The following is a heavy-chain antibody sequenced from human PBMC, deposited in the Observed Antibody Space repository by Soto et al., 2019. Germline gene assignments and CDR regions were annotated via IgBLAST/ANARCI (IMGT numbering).Heavy chain of an antibody. J-gene: IGHJ6*02. CDR2: IIPILGTA. Sequence: QVQLVQSGAEVKKPGSSVKVSCKASGGTFSSYAISWVRQAPGQGLEWMGGIIPILGTANYAQKFQGRVTITADESTSTAYRELSSLRSEDTAVYYCAREGIVATSYYYYGMDVWGQGTTVTVSS. D-gene: IGHD5-12*01. V-gene: IGHV1-69*01. CDR1: GGTFSSYA. CDR3: AREGIVATSYYYYGMDV.